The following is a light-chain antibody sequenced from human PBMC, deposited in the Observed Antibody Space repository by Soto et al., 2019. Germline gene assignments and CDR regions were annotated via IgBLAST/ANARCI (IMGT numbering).Light chain of an antibody. Sequence: QSVLTQPASVSGSPGQSITIPCTGTSSDVGSHNVVWYQQHPGKAPKLMIYDVTNRPSGVSYRFSGSKSGNTASLTISGLQAEDEADYYCSSYRSSNTPVVFGGGTKLTVL. CDR1: SSDVGSHN. V-gene: IGLV2-14*01. CDR2: DVT. J-gene: IGLJ2*01. CDR3: SSYRSSNTPVV.